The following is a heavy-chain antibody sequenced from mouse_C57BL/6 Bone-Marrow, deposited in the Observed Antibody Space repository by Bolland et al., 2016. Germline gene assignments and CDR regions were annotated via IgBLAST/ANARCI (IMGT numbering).Heavy chain of an antibody. D-gene: IGHD2-3*01. Sequence: ISYSGSTYYNPSLKSRISITRDTSKNQYYLQLNSVTTEDTATYYCARLNDGYFFAYWGQGTLV. V-gene: IGHV3-8*01. CDR3: ARLNDGYFFAY. J-gene: IGHJ3*01. CDR2: ISYSGST.